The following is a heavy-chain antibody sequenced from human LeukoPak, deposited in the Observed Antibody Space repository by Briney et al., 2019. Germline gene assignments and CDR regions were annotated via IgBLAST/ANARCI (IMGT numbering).Heavy chain of an antibody. CDR2: INPNSGGT. CDR3: ARRTMVRGVKAHKYYYYYYMDV. D-gene: IGHD3-10*01. V-gene: IGHV1-2*02. CDR1: GYTFTGYY. J-gene: IGHJ6*03. Sequence: GASVKVSCKASGYTFTGYYMHWVRQAPGQGLEWMGWINPNSGGTNYAQEFQGRVTMTRDTSISTAYMELSRLRSDDTAVYYCARRTMVRGVKAHKYYYYYYMDVWGKGTTVTVSS.